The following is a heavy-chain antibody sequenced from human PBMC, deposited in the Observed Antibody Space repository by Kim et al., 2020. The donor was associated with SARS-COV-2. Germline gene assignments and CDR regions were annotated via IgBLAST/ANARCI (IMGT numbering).Heavy chain of an antibody. Sequence: GGSLRLSCAASGFTFSSYWMSWVRQAPGKGLEWVANIKQDGSEKYYVDSVKGRFTISRDNAKNSLYLQMNSLRAEDTAVYYCATLHYYGSGSYLRVDGMDVWGQGTTVTVSS. CDR2: IKQDGSEK. V-gene: IGHV3-7*03. CDR1: GFTFSSYW. D-gene: IGHD3-10*01. CDR3: ATLHYYGSGSYLRVDGMDV. J-gene: IGHJ6*02.